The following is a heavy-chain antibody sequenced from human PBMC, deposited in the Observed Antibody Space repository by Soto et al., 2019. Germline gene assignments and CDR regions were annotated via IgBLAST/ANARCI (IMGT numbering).Heavy chain of an antibody. D-gene: IGHD3-22*01. Sequence: SETLSLTCTVSGGSISSSSYYWGWIRQPPGKGLEWIGSIYYSGSTYYNPSLKSRVTISVDTSKNQFSLKLSSVTAADTAVYYCARHTYYNDSSGYYYLLDYFDYWGQGTLVTLSS. J-gene: IGHJ4*02. CDR2: IYYSGST. CDR1: GGSISSSSYY. CDR3: ARHTYYNDSSGYYYLLDYFDY. V-gene: IGHV4-39*01.